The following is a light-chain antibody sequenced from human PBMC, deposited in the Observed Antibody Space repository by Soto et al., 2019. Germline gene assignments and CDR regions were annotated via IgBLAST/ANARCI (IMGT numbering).Light chain of an antibody. CDR3: QQSYIPPWT. CDR1: QSVSSY. J-gene: IGKJ1*01. CDR2: AAS. Sequence: IQMTQSPTSLSASVGDRVTITCRASQSVSSYLTWYQQKPGKAPNLLIFAASTLQSGVPSRFSGSGSGTDFTLTISSLQPEDFAAYYCQQSYIPPWTFGQGTKVDIK. V-gene: IGKV1-39*01.